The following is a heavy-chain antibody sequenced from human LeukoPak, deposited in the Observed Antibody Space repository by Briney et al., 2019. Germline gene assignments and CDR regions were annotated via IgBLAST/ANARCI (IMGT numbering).Heavy chain of an antibody. Sequence: PGGSLRLSCAASGFTFSSYAMHWVRQAPGKGLEWVAVISYDGSNKYYADSVKGRFTISRDNSKNTLYLQMNSPRAEDTAVYYCARVPDDSSGSYRGDDYWGQGTLVTVSS. CDR2: ISYDGSNK. CDR3: ARVPDDSSGSYRGDDY. D-gene: IGHD3-22*01. V-gene: IGHV3-30-3*01. CDR1: GFTFSSYA. J-gene: IGHJ4*02.